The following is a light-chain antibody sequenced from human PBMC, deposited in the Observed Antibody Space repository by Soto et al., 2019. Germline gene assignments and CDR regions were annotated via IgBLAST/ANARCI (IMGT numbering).Light chain of an antibody. Sequence: DIQMTQSPPSLSASVGDRVTITCRAIQVIGHSLAWYQQKPGTVPKLLIYSASTLQSGVPSRFSGSGSGTDFTLTISSLQPEDFAAYYCQKYNTVPATFGQGTRLEIK. CDR1: QVIGHS. CDR2: SAS. J-gene: IGKJ5*01. V-gene: IGKV1-27*01. CDR3: QKYNTVPAT.